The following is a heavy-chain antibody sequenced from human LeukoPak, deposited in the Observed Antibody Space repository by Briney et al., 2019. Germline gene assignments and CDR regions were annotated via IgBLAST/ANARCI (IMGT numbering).Heavy chain of an antibody. CDR3: ASPYYDFWSGYLLYYFDY. D-gene: IGHD3-3*01. V-gene: IGHV3-7*01. CDR2: IKQDGSEK. Sequence: GGSLRLSCAASGFTFSNYSMSWVRQAPGKGLEWVANIKQDGSEKYYVDSVKGRSTISRDNAKNSLYLQMNSLRAKDTAVYYCASPYYDFWSGYLLYYFDYWGQGTLVTVSS. CDR1: GFTFSNYS. J-gene: IGHJ4*02.